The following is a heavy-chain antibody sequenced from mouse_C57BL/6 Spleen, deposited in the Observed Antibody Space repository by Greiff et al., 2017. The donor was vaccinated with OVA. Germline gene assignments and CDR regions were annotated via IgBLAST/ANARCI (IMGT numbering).Heavy chain of an antibody. CDR2: ISSGGSYT. D-gene: IGHD2-4*01. V-gene: IGHV5-6*01. J-gene: IGHJ3*01. Sequence: EVKLVESGGDLVKPGGSLKLSCAASGFTFSSYGMSWVRQTPDKRLAWVATISSGGSYTSYPDSVKGRFTISRDKAKNTLYLQMSSLKSEDTAMDYCARDYYDYDRFAYGGKGTLVTVSA. CDR3: ARDYYDYDRFAY. CDR1: GFTFSSYG.